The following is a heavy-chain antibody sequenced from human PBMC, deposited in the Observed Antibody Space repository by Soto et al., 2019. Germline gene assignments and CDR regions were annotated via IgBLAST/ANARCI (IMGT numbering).Heavy chain of an antibody. CDR3: ARYSGGSPYYFDY. CDR2: IKQDGSEK. D-gene: IGHD2-15*01. CDR1: GFTFSSYW. J-gene: IGHJ4*02. V-gene: IGHV3-7*01. Sequence: PGGSLRLSCAASGFTFSSYWMSWVHQAPGKGLEWVANIKQDGSEKYYVDSVKGRFTISRDNAKNSLYLQMNSLRAEDTAVYYCARYSGGSPYYFDYWGQGTLVTVSS.